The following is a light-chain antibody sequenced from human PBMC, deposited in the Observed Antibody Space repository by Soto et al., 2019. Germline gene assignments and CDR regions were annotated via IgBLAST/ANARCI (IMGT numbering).Light chain of an antibody. V-gene: IGKV3-11*01. CDR2: DAS. CDR1: QSVGSY. Sequence: EIVLTQSPATLSLSPGERATLSCRASQSVGSYLAWYQQKPGQAPRRLIYDASSRATGIPARFSASGSGTDFTLTISSLEPEDFAVYFCQQRRDWPPLTFGQGTRLEIK. J-gene: IGKJ5*01. CDR3: QQRRDWPPLT.